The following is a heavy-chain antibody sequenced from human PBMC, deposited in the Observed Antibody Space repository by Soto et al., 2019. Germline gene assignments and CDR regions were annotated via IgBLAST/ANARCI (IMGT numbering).Heavy chain of an antibody. V-gene: IGHV5-51*01. D-gene: IGHD3-16*02. CDR1: GYSFTTNC. Sequence: GESLKISCKDSGYSFTTNCIAWLRQMPVKGLEWVCVIYFCDSDTRYSPSFQGQVTISVDQSITTAYLQWSSLKASDTAMYYCARHYHRFDYGGQGTPVHVS. J-gene: IGHJ4*02. CDR3: ARHYHRFDY. CDR2: IYFCDSDT.